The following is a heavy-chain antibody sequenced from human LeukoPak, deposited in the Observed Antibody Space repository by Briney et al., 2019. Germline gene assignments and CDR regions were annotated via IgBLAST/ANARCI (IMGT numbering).Heavy chain of an antibody. CDR1: GYTFTSHG. CDR3: ARVIGGYCSGGSCYPGIYYFDY. J-gene: IGHJ4*02. Sequence: ASVKVSCKASGYTFTSHGISWVRQAPGQGLEWMGWISAYNGNTNYAQKLQGRVTMTTDTSTSTAYMELRSLRSDDTAVYYCARVIGGYCSGGSCYPGIYYFDYWGQGTLVTVSS. D-gene: IGHD2-15*01. CDR2: ISAYNGNT. V-gene: IGHV1-18*01.